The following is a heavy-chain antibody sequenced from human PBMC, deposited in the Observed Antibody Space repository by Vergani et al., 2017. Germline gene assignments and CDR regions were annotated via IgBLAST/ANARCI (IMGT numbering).Heavy chain of an antibody. J-gene: IGHJ4*02. Sequence: QVQLVQSGAEVKRPGASVKVSCKASGYFFTDYYMHWVRQVPGQGLEWMGWINPKTGDTNSAQNFRGRVTLTRDTSISTAYMELSRLRSDDTALYYCARDPRALLGGDFWGQGTLVTVSS. V-gene: IGHV1-2*02. CDR2: INPKTGDT. D-gene: IGHD3-16*01. CDR3: ARDPRALLGGDF. CDR1: GYFFTDYY.